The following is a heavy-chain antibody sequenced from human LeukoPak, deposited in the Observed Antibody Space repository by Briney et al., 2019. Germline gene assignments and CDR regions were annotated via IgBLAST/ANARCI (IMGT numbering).Heavy chain of an antibody. J-gene: IGHJ3*02. CDR1: GGTFSSYA. CDR2: IIPIFGTA. V-gene: IGHV1-69*06. CDR3: ARDITMIVASRGGAFDI. Sequence: GASVKVSCKASGGTFSSYAISWVRQAPGQGLEWMGGIIPIFGTANYAQKFQGRVTITADKSTSTAYMELSSLRSDDTAVYYWARDITMIVASRGGAFDIWGQGTMVTVSS. D-gene: IGHD3-22*01.